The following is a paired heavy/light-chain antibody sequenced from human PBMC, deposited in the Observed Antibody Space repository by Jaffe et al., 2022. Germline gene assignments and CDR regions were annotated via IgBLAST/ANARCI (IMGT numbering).Light chain of an antibody. Sequence: SYEVTQPPSLSVSPGQTAIISCSGDKLGEKDVSWYRQKPGQSPVLVIYQQNSRPAGIPERFSGSRSGNIATLTISGTQTMDEADYYCQAWDSATGVFGGGTKLTVL. CDR1: KLGEKD. J-gene: IGLJ2*01. V-gene: IGLV3-1*01. CDR2: QQN. CDR3: QAWDSATGV.
Heavy chain of an antibody. CDR2: VYSSGIA. J-gene: IGHJ3*02. CDR1: RGSFSSYL. V-gene: IGHV4-59*01. CDR3: ARDRYYGDYIPGLDI. Sequence: QMQLQESGPGLVKASETLSLTCTVSRGSFSSYLWTWIRQPPGRGLEWIGNVYSSGIATYSPSLSSRVSISVDTSKNQVSLELRSVTAADTAIYYCARDRYYGDYIPGLDIWGQGTMVTV. D-gene: IGHD4-17*01.